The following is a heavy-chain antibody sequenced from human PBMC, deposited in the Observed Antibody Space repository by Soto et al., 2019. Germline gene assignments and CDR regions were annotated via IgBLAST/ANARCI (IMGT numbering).Heavy chain of an antibody. V-gene: IGHV4-61*05. D-gene: IGHD5-18*01. J-gene: IGHJ4*02. CDR2: IYYSGST. CDR1: GGSISSSSYC. CDR3: ARRFTYGVFDY. Sequence: SETLSPTSPFSGGSISSSSYCWGWIRQPPGKGLEWIGYIYYSGSTNYNPSLKSRVTISVDTSKNQFSLNLSSVTAADTAVYYCARRFTYGVFDYWGQGTLVTVSS.